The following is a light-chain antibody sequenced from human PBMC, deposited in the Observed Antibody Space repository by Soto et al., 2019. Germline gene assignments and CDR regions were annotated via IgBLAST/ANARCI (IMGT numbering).Light chain of an antibody. J-gene: IGLJ2*01. V-gene: IGLV4-69*01. Sequence: QSVLTQSPSASASLGASVKLTCTLSSGHSNYAIAWHQQQPEKGPRYLMKLNRDGSHSKGDGIPNRFSGSSSGAERYLTIASLRSEDEADYYCQTWGTGIGIFGGGTKLPVL. CDR1: SGHSNYA. CDR2: LNRDGSH. CDR3: QTWGTGIGI.